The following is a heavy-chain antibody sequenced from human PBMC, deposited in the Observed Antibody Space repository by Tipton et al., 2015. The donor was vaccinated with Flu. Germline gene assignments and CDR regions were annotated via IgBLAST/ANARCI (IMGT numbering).Heavy chain of an antibody. Sequence: QVQLVQSGAEVKKPGASVTVSCKASGYTFTGYYMHWVRQAPGQGLEWMGRINPNSGGTNLAQKFQGRVTMTRDTSISTAYMELSRLRSDDTAVYYCAREEAVAGSGGHFDYWGQGILVTVSS. CDR2: INPNSGGT. J-gene: IGHJ4*02. CDR3: AREEAVAGSGGHFDY. D-gene: IGHD6-19*01. V-gene: IGHV1-2*06. CDR1: GYTFTGYY.